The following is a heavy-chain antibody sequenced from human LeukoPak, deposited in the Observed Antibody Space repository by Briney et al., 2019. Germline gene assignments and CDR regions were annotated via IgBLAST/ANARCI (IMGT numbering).Heavy chain of an antibody. CDR1: GFSLNTSGVG. J-gene: IGHJ4*02. D-gene: IGHD6-13*01. CDR2: IYWDDDK. CDR3: AHNGLRAAARWYFFDY. Sequence: SGPTLVNPTQTLTLTCTFSGFSLNTSGVGVGWIRQPPGKALEWLALIYWDDDKRYSPSLKSRLTITKDTSKNQVVLTMTNMAPVDTATYYCAHNGLRAAARWYFFDYWGQGTLVTVSS. V-gene: IGHV2-5*02.